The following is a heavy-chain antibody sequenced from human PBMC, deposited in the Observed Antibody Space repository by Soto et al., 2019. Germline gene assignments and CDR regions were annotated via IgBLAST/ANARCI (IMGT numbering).Heavy chain of an antibody. CDR1: GFSFSSFG. CDR2: ISYDGNNN. CDR3: ARHPERIAQIGWFDP. J-gene: IGHJ5*02. V-gene: IGHV3-33*08. D-gene: IGHD6-13*01. Sequence: GGSLRLSCVASGFSFSSFGMHWVRQAPGKGLECVAVISYDGNNNYYAESVKGRFTISRDNSKNTLYLQMNSLRAEDTAVYYCARHPERIAQIGWFDPWGQGTLVTVSS.